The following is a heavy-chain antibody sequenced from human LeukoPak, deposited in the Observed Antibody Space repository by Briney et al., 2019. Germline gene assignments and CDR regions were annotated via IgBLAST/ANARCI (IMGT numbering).Heavy chain of an antibody. Sequence: RASVKVSCKASGYTFTGYYMHWVRQAPGQGLEWMGRINPNSGGTNYAQKFQGRVTMTRDTSISTAYMELSRLRSDDTAVYYCASTQTPGYDFWSGYLDYWGQGTLATVSS. CDR2: INPNSGGT. D-gene: IGHD3-3*01. J-gene: IGHJ4*02. V-gene: IGHV1-2*06. CDR1: GYTFTGYY. CDR3: ASTQTPGYDFWSGYLDY.